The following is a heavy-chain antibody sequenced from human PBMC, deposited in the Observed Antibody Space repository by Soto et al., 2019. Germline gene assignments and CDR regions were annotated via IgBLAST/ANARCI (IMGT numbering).Heavy chain of an antibody. CDR3: ARIHFGDEPSYYYYGMDV. D-gene: IGHD4-17*01. CDR2: IYYTGST. J-gene: IGHJ6*02. Sequence: QVQLRESGPGVVKPSQTLSLTCTVSGGSFSSGDYYWSWVRQPPGKGLEWIGYIYYTGSTFNNPSLKSRVSISIDTSKTQFSLKLSSVTAADTAVYYCARIHFGDEPSYYYYGMDVWGQGTTVTVSS. CDR1: GGSFSSGDYY. V-gene: IGHV4-30-4*01.